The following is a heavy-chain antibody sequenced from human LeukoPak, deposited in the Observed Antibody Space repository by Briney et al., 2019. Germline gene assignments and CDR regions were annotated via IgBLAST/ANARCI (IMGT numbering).Heavy chain of an antibody. Sequence: SETLSLTCTVSGGSISSYYWSWIRQPPGKGLEWIGYIYYSGSTNYNSSFKSRVTISIDTSKNQFSLRLSSVTAADTAVYYCARVPRGELHFDYWGQGTLVTVSS. CDR3: ARVPRGELHFDY. D-gene: IGHD1-26*01. J-gene: IGHJ4*02. CDR1: GGSISSYY. V-gene: IGHV4-59*12. CDR2: IYYSGST.